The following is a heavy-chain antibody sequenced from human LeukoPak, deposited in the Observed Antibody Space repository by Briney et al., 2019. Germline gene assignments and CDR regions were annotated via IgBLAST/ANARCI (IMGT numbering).Heavy chain of an antibody. D-gene: IGHD2-2*02. CDR3: ARGYQLLYTSANFDY. CDR2: INHSGST. V-gene: IGHV4-34*01. Sequence: TSSETLSLTCAFYGGSFSGYYWSWIRQPPGKGLEWIGEINHSGSTNYNPSLKSRVTISVDTSKNQFSLKLSSVTAADTAVYYCARGYQLLYTSANFDYWGQGTLVTVSS. CDR1: GGSFSGYY. J-gene: IGHJ4*02.